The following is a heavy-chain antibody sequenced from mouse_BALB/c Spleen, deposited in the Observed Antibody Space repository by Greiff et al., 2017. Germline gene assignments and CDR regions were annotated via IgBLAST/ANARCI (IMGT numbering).Heavy chain of an antibody. J-gene: IGHJ3*01. CDR3: ASIYYEAWFAY. CDR1: GFSLTSYG. V-gene: IGHV2-9*02. D-gene: IGHD2-4*01. CDR2: IWAGGST. Sequence: VKLEESGPGLVAPSQSLSITCTVSGFSLTSYGVHWVRQPPGKGLEWLGVIWAGGSTNYNSALMSRLSISKDNSKSQVFLKMNSLQTDDTAMYYCASIYYEAWFAYWGQGTLVTVSA.